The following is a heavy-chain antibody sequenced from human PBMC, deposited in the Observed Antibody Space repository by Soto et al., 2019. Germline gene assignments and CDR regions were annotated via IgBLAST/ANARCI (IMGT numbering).Heavy chain of an antibody. J-gene: IGHJ5*02. CDR1: GFTFSSYA. CDR2: ITASGGGA. V-gene: IGHV3-23*01. CDR3: AKEEGHPSWFDP. Sequence: GGSLRLSCAASGFTFSSYAMTWVRQAPGKGLEWVSAITASGGGAYYAESVKGRFTISRDNSKNTLYLQMNSLSAEDTAVYYCAKEEGHPSWFDPWGQGTLVTVSS.